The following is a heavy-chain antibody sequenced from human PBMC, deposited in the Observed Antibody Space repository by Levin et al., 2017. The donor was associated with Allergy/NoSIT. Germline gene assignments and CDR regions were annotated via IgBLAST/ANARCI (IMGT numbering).Heavy chain of an antibody. V-gene: IGHV3-30-3*01. CDR2: ISYDGSNK. CDR3: ARGWHSSGWPRLAFDI. J-gene: IGHJ3*02. D-gene: IGHD6-19*01. CDR1: GFTFSSYA. Sequence: GGSLRLSCAASGFTFSSYAMHWVRQAPGKGLEWVAVISYDGSNKYYADSVKGRFTISRDNSKNTLYLQMNSLRAEDTAVYYCARGWHSSGWPRLAFDIWGQGTMVTVSS.